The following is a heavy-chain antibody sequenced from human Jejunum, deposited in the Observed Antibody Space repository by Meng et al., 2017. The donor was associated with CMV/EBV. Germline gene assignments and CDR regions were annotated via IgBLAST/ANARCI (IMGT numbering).Heavy chain of an antibody. D-gene: IGHD5-12*01. CDR1: GFTVNSYY. J-gene: IGHJ4*02. CDR2: IYSGGTT. V-gene: IGHV3-53*01. CDR3: ARARGYTTSGSFDC. Sequence: EVLEVESGGDLIQPGGSLRLSCAASGFTVNSYYMSWVRQAPGKGLEWVSIIYSGGTTYYADSVKGRFTISRDISKNTLYLQMTSLRADDTAVYYCARARGYTTSGSFDCWGQGTLVTVSS.